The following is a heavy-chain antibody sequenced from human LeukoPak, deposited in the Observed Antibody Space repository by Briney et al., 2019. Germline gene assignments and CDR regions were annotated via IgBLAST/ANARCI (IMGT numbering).Heavy chain of an antibody. D-gene: IGHD2-15*01. CDR3: ARKIRCGGSCYLFDH. CDR1: GFTFSSYW. V-gene: IGHV3-7*01. J-gene: IGHJ4*02. CDR2: IKQDGSEK. Sequence: GGSLRLSCAASGFTFSSYWMSWVRQAPGKGLEWVANIKQDGSEKYYVDSVKGRFTISRDNAKNSLYLQMNSLRAEDTAVYYCARKIRCGGSCYLFDHWGQGTLVTVSS.